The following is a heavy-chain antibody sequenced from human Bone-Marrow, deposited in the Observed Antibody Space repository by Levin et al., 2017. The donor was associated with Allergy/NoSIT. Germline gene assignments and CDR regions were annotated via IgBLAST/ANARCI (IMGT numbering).Heavy chain of an antibody. CDR3: AHTSPTLDFDY. Sequence: VSGPTLVKPTQTLTLTCTFSGFSLTTTGVGVGWIRQPPGKALEWLALIYWDDNKRYSPSLKSRLTITKDTSKNQVVLTMTSMDPVDTATYYCAHTSPTLDFDYWGQGTLVTVSS. V-gene: IGHV2-5*02. CDR2: IYWDDNK. J-gene: IGHJ4*02. CDR1: GFSLTTTGVG.